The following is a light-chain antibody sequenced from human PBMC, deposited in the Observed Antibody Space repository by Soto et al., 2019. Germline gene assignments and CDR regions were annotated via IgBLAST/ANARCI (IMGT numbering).Light chain of an antibody. CDR3: SSYTAFTTYV. CDR2: DVG. CDR1: NSDVGAYSY. Sequence: QSALTQPASVSGSPGQSITISCTGTNSDVGAYSYVSWYQQYPGKAPKLLIYDVGARPSGISDRFSGSKSGNTASLTISGLQAEDGADYYCSSYTAFTTYVFGSGTKVTVL. J-gene: IGLJ1*01. V-gene: IGLV2-14*03.